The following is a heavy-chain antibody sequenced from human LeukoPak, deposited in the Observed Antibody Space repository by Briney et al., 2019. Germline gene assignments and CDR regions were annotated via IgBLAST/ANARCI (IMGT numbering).Heavy chain of an antibody. CDR2: IYHSGST. D-gene: IGHD5-12*01. Sequence: PSETLSLTCTVSGYSISSGYYWGWIRQPPGKGLEWIGSIYHSGSTYYNPSLKSRVTISVDTSKNQFSLKLSSVTAADTAVYYCAKRMGGFAFDIWSQGTMVTVSS. V-gene: IGHV4-38-2*02. J-gene: IGHJ3*02. CDR1: GYSISSGYY. CDR3: AKRMGGFAFDI.